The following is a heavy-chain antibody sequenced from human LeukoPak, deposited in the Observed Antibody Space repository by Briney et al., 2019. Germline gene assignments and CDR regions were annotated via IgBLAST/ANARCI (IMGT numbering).Heavy chain of an antibody. CDR2: IYYSGST. J-gene: IGHJ4*02. Sequence: SETLSLTCTVSGGSISSSSYYWGWIRQPPGKGLEWIGSIYYSGSTYYNPSLKSRVTISVDTSKNQFSLKLNSVTAADTAVYYCARFTPYYDILTGYSHFDYWGQGTLVTVSS. CDR1: GGSISSSSYY. V-gene: IGHV4-39*07. D-gene: IGHD3-9*01. CDR3: ARFTPYYDILTGYSHFDY.